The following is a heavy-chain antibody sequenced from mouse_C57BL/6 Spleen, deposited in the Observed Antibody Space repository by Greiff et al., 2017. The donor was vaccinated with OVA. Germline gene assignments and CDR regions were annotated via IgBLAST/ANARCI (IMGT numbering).Heavy chain of an antibody. V-gene: IGHV5-6*02. CDR2: ISSGGSYT. CDR1: GFTFSSYG. CDR3: ATQYYGSSWDYAMDY. D-gene: IGHD1-1*01. J-gene: IGHJ4*01. Sequence: DVMLVESGGDLVKPGGSLKLSCAASGFTFSSYGMSWVRQTPDKRLEWVATISSGGSYTYYPDSVKGRFTISRDNAQNTLYLQMSSVKSEDTAMYYGATQYYGSSWDYAMDYWGQGTSVTVSS.